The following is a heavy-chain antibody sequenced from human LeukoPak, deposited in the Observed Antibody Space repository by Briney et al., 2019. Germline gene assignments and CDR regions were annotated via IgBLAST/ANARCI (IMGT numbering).Heavy chain of an antibody. V-gene: IGHV3-7*01. J-gene: IGHJ4*02. Sequence: GGSLRLSCAASGFSFNSDWMDWVRQAPGKGLEWVANIKHDESEKNYLDSVKGRFTISRDNAQSSLYLQMNGLRVEDTAVYYCTRRLDDWGQGTLVTVSS. CDR1: GFSFNSDW. CDR3: TRRLDD. D-gene: IGHD3-16*01. CDR2: IKHDESEK.